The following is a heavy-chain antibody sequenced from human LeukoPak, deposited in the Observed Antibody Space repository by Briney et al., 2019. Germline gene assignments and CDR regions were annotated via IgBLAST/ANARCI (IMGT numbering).Heavy chain of an antibody. V-gene: IGHV1-18*01. D-gene: IGHD3-22*01. J-gene: IGHJ1*01. CDR1: GYTFTSYG. CDR2: ISAYNGNT. Sequence: GASVKVSCKASGYTFTSYGISWVRQAPGQGLEWMGWISAYNGNTNYAQKLQGRVTMTTDTSTSTAYMELSSLRSEDTAVYYCAITYYYDSSGYWEYFQHWGQGTLVTVSS. CDR3: AITYYYDSSGYWEYFQH.